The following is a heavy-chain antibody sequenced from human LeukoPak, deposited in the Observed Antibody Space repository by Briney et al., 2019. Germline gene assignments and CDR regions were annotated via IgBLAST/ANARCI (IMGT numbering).Heavy chain of an antibody. J-gene: IGHJ4*02. CDR1: GYTFTGYY. CDR2: INPNSGGT. V-gene: IGHV1-2*02. Sequence: ASVKVSCKASGYTFTGYYMHWVRQAPGQGLEWMGWINPNSGGTNYAQKFQGRVTMTRDTSISTAYMEPSRLRSDDTAVYYCARKPYDFWSGPSYYFDYWGQGTLVTVSS. D-gene: IGHD3-3*01. CDR3: ARKPYDFWSGPSYYFDY.